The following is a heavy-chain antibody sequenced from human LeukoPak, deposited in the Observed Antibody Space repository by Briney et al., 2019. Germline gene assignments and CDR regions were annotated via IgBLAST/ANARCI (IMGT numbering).Heavy chain of an antibody. J-gene: IGHJ3*02. D-gene: IGHD3-9*01. Sequence: SETLSLTCTVSGGSIRSNSYYWGWIRQPPGKGLEWIGNIYYSGSTYYNPSLKSRVTISLDTSKNQFSLKLSSVTAADTAVYYCARLTGYRIESAFDIWGQGTMVTVSS. CDR2: IYYSGST. V-gene: IGHV4-39*07. CDR1: GGSIRSNSYY. CDR3: ARLTGYRIESAFDI.